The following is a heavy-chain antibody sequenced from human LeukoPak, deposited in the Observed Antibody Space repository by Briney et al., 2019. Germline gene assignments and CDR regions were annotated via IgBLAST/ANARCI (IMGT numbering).Heavy chain of an antibody. CDR1: GFSVSTNY. CDR2: IKQDGSER. D-gene: IGHD2-8*01. J-gene: IGHJ4*02. V-gene: IGHV3-7*03. Sequence: GGSLRLSCAASGFSVSTNYLTWVRQAPGQGLEWVANIKQDGSERYYVDSVKGRFTISRDNAKNSLYLQMDSLRAEDTAVYYCVRDNGFWGQGTLVTVSS. CDR3: VRDNGF.